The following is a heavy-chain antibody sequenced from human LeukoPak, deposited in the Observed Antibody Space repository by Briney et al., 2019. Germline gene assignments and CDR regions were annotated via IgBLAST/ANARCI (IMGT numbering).Heavy chain of an antibody. D-gene: IGHD6-13*01. CDR2: ITGSGGGT. J-gene: IGHJ4*02. V-gene: IGHV3-23*01. Sequence: GSLRLSCAASGFTFSGFAMCWVRQAPGKGLEWVSAITGSGGGTNYADSVKGRFTISRDNSKSTLFLQMNSLRGDDTAVYYCARLWAAADIPDYWGQGTLVTVSS. CDR3: ARLWAAADIPDY. CDR1: GFTFSGFA.